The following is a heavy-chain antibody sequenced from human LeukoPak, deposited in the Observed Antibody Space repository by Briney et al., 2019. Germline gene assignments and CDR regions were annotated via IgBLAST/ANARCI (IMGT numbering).Heavy chain of an antibody. CDR1: GFTFSSYS. V-gene: IGHV3-21*01. J-gene: IGHJ4*02. CDR3: ARVGTRGVAKGYYFDY. D-gene: IGHD3-10*01. Sequence: GGSLRLSCAASGFTFSSYSMNWVRQAPGKGLEWVSSISSSSSYIYYADSVKGRFTISRDNAKNSLYPQMNSLRAEDTAVYYCARVGTRGVAKGYYFDYWGQGTLVTVSS. CDR2: ISSSSSYI.